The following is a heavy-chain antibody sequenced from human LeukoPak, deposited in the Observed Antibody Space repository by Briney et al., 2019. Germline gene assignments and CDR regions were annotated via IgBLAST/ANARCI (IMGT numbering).Heavy chain of an antibody. V-gene: IGHV3-30*18. D-gene: IGHD1-26*01. Sequence: GGSLRLSCAASGFTFSSYGVHWVRQAPGKGLEWVAVISYDGSNKYYADSVKGRFTISRDNSKNTLYLQMNSLRAEDTAVYYCAKDRRAVGATKGGNYFDYWGQGTLVTVSS. CDR3: AKDRRAVGATKGGNYFDY. CDR1: GFTFSSYG. CDR2: ISYDGSNK. J-gene: IGHJ4*02.